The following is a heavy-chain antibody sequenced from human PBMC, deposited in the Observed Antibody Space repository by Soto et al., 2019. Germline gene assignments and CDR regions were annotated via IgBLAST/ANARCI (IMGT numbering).Heavy chain of an antibody. D-gene: IGHD2-21*02. CDR3: ARNESDKGWFDL. J-gene: IGHJ5*02. CDR2: IYYSGIT. Sequence: SETLSLTCTVSGGSISRGGYYWTWIRQHPGKGLEWIGYIYYSGITYYNPSLKSRVTISVDTSKNQFSLTLRSVTAADTAVYYCARNESDKGWFDLWGQGILVSVSS. V-gene: IGHV4-31*03. CDR1: GGSISRGGYY.